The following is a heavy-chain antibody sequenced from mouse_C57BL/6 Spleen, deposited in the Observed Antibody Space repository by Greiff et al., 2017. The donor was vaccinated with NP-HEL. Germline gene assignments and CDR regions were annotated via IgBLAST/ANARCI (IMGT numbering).Heavy chain of an antibody. CDR3: ARELLYYAMDD. J-gene: IGHJ4*01. V-gene: IGHV1-82*01. CDR2: IYPGDGDT. CDR1: GYAFSSSW. Sequence: QVQLQQSGPELVKPGASVKISCKASGYAFSSSWMNWVKQRPGKGLEWIGRIYPGDGDTNYNGKFQGKATLTADKSSSPAYMQLSCLTSEDSAVYFCARELLYYAMDDWGQGTSVTVSS.